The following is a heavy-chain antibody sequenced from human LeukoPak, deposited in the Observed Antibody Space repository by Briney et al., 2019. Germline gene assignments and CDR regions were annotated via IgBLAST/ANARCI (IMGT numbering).Heavy chain of an antibody. V-gene: IGHV1-69*04. Sequence: SVKVSCKASGGTFSSYAISWVRQAPGQGLEWMGRIIPILGIANYAQKFQGRVTITADKSTSTAYMELSSLRSEDTAVYYCARGQQLAPGDAFDIWGQGTMVTVSS. CDR3: ARGQQLAPGDAFDI. D-gene: IGHD6-13*01. CDR2: IIPILGIA. CDR1: GGTFSSYA. J-gene: IGHJ3*02.